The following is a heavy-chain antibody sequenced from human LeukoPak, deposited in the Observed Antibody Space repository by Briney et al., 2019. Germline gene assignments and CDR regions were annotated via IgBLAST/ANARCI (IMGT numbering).Heavy chain of an antibody. CDR3: ARRGDSGYDQFDY. CDR1: GGTFSSYA. Sequence: GASVKVSCKASGGTFSSYAISWVRQAPGQGLEWMGRIIPILGIANYAQKFQGRVTITADKSTSTAYMELSSLRSEDTAVYYCARRGDSGYDQFDYWGQGTLVTVSS. CDR2: IIPILGIA. J-gene: IGHJ4*02. D-gene: IGHD5-12*01. V-gene: IGHV1-69*04.